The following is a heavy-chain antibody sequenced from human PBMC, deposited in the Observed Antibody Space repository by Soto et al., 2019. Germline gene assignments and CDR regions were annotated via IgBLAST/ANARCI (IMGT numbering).Heavy chain of an antibody. CDR2: IRGSGVSP. CDR1: GFTFSTYV. V-gene: IGHV3-23*01. J-gene: IGHJ5*01. CDR3: AKIAGSSFLKLNWFDS. D-gene: IGHD6-13*01. Sequence: EVQLLESGGGLVQPGGSLRLSCAASGFTFSTYVMSWVRQAPGKGLEWVSGIRGSGVSPYYADSVKGRFTISRDNSKNTLYLQMNSLRAEDTAVYYCAKIAGSSFLKLNWFDSWGQGTVVTVFS.